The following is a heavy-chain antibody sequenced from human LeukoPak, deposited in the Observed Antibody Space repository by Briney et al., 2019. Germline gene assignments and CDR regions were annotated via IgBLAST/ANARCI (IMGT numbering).Heavy chain of an antibody. CDR1: GFTFSTYW. V-gene: IGHV3-74*01. Sequence: GGSLRLSCAASGFTFSTYWMHWVRQAPGKGLVWVSRVNGDGSSTNYADSVKGRFTISRDNAKNTLYLQMNSLRAEDTAVYYCARDYALAGIAVAGTGEPVRFDPWGQGTLVTVSS. J-gene: IGHJ5*02. D-gene: IGHD6-19*01. CDR2: VNGDGSST. CDR3: ARDYALAGIAVAGTGEPVRFDP.